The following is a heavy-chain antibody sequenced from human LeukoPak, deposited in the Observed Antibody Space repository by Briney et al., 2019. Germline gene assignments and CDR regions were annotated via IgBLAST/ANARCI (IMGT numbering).Heavy chain of an antibody. V-gene: IGHV7-4-1*02. Sequence: GASVKVSCKASGYTFTSYAMNWVRQAPGQGLEWMGWINANTGNPTYAQGFTGRFVFSLDTSVSTAYLQISSLKAEDTAVYYCASDLGDTAMEYYYYYYMDVWGKGTTVTVSS. CDR2: INANTGNP. CDR1: GYTFTSYA. J-gene: IGHJ6*03. D-gene: IGHD5-18*01. CDR3: ASDLGDTAMEYYYYYYMDV.